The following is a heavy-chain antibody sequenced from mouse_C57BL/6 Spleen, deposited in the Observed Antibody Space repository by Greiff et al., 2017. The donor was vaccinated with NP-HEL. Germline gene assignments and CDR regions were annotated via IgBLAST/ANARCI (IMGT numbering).Heavy chain of an antibody. J-gene: IGHJ2*01. V-gene: IGHV1-69*01. CDR1: GYTFTSYW. CDR2: IDPSDSYT. D-gene: IGHD1-1*01. CDR3: ARSITTVVAKGLHY. Sequence: QVQLQQPGAELVMPGASVKLSCKASGYTFTSYWMHWVKQRPGQGLEWIGEIDPSDSYTNYNQKFKGKSTLTVDKSSSTAYMQLSSLTSEDSAVYYCARSITTVVAKGLHYWGQGTTLTVSS.